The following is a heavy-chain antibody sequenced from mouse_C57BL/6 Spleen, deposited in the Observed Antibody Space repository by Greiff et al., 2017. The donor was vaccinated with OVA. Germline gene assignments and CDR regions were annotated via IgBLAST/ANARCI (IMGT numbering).Heavy chain of an antibody. CDR1: GYTFTDYE. Sequence: QVQLQQSGAGLVRPGASVTLSCKASGYTFTDYEMHWVKQTPVHGLEWIGAIDPETGGPAYNQKFKGNAILTADKSSSTAYRELRSLTSEDSAVYYCTRPTENFDYWGQGTTLTVSS. J-gene: IGHJ2*01. CDR2: IDPETGGP. CDR3: TRPTENFDY. V-gene: IGHV1-15*01. D-gene: IGHD4-1*02.